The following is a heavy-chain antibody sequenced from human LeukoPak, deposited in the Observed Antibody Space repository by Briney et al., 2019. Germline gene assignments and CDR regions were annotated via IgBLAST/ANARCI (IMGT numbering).Heavy chain of an antibody. V-gene: IGHV3-66*01. J-gene: IGHJ5*02. CDR2: IYSGGST. CDR1: GFTVSSNY. Sequence: GGSLRLSCAASGFTVSSNYMSWVRQAPGKGLEWVSVIYSGGSTYYADSVKGRFTISRDNSKNTLYLQMNSLRAEDTAVYYCARMQGYYDSSGYWDNWFDPWGQGTLVTVSS. CDR3: ARMQGYYDSSGYWDNWFDP. D-gene: IGHD3-22*01.